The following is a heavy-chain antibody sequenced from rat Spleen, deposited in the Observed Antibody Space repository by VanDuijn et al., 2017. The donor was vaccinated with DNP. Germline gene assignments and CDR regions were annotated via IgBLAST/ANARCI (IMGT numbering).Heavy chain of an antibody. CDR1: GFTFSSYW. Sequence: EVQLVESGGGLVQPGRSLKLSCAASGFTFSSYWMTWTRQVPGKGLEWVASITSSGGDSYYPDSVKGRFTISRDNAKNTLYLQMNSLRSEDTASYYCARGGRSYFDYWGQGVMVTVSS. D-gene: IGHD1-11*01. CDR2: ITSSGGDS. CDR3: ARGGRSYFDY. J-gene: IGHJ2*01. V-gene: IGHV5-31*01.